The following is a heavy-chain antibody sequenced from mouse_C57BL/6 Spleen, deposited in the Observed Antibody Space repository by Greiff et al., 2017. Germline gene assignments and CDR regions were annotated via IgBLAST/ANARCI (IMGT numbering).Heavy chain of an antibody. CDR3: AKDCYVSSYRFAY. Sequence: EVQVEEPVAELVRPGASVKLSCTASGFNIKNTYMTWVKQRPEQGLEWIGRIDPENGNTKYDTKFQGKATLTADTSSNTAYLQLSSLTSEDTAIYYWAKDCYVSSYRFAYWGQGTLVTVSA. CDR1: GFNIKNTY. D-gene: IGHD1-1*01. CDR2: IDPENGNT. J-gene: IGHJ3*01. V-gene: IGHV14-3*01.